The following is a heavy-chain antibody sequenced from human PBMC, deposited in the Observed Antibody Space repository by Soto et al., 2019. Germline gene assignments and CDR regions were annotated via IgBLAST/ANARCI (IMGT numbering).Heavy chain of an antibody. D-gene: IGHD3-9*01. CDR2: IGAYNGNT. CDR3: ARDLSLTPMEV. Sequence: GASVKVSCKASCYTFTSYGITLFRHAPGQGLEWMGWIGAYNGNTNYAQNLQGRVTMTTDTSTSTAYMELRSLRSDDTAVYYCARDLSLTPMEVWGKGTTVTVSS. CDR1: CYTFTSYG. V-gene: IGHV1-18*01. J-gene: IGHJ6*03.